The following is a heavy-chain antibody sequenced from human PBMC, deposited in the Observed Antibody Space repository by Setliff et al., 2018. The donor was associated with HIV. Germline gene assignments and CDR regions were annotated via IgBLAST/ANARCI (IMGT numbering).Heavy chain of an antibody. V-gene: IGHV4-34*01. J-gene: IGHJ5*02. Sequence: SETLSLTCAVYGGSFSGYYWSWIRHSPGKGLEWIGEINLNGNTNYNPSLKSRVTISIDRSKNQFSLKLSSVTAADTAVYYCARSTYYYGSGKGSGWFDPWGQGTLVTVSS. D-gene: IGHD3-10*01. CDR1: GGSFSGYY. CDR2: INLNGNT. CDR3: ARSTYYYGSGKGSGWFDP.